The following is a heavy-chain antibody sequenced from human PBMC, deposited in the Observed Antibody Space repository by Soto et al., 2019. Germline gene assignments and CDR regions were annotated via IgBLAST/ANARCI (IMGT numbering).Heavy chain of an antibody. Sequence: SEPLSLTCTVSGGSISSGGYYWSWIRQHPGKGLEWIGYIYYSGSTYYNPSLKSRVTISVDTSKNQFSLKLSSVTAADTAVYYCARGYDILTGYYSFDYWGQGTLVTVS. J-gene: IGHJ4*02. CDR1: GGSISSGGYY. CDR2: IYYSGST. CDR3: ARGYDILTGYYSFDY. D-gene: IGHD3-9*01. V-gene: IGHV4-31*03.